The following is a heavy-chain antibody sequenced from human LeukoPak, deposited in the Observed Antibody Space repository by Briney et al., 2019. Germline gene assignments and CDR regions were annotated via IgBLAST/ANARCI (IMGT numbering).Heavy chain of an antibody. CDR3: ARGRFGELSFDY. V-gene: IGHV4-34*01. Sequence: SETLSLTCAVYGGSFSGYYWSWIRQPPGKGLEWIGEINHSGSTNYNPSLKSRVTISVDTSKNQFSLKLSSVTAADTAMYYCARGRFGELSFDYWGQGTLVTVSS. J-gene: IGHJ4*02. CDR1: GGSFSGYY. CDR2: INHSGST. D-gene: IGHD3-10*01.